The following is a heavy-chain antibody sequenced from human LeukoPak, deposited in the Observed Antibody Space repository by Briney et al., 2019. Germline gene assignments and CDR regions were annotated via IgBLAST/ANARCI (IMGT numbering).Heavy chain of an antibody. CDR3: ARDRSYNSGYDRGYWFDP. Sequence: ASVKVSCKASGYTFTGYYMHWVRQAPGQGLEWMGWIKPNSGGTNYAQKFQGRVTMTRDTSISTAYMELSRLRSDDTAVYYCARDRSYNSGYDRGYWFDPWGQGTLVTVSS. D-gene: IGHD5-12*01. CDR1: GYTFTGYY. V-gene: IGHV1-2*02. CDR2: IKPNSGGT. J-gene: IGHJ5*02.